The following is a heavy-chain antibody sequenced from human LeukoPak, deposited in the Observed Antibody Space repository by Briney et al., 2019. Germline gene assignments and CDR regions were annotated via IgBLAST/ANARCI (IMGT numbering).Heavy chain of an antibody. CDR3: ARAVEGSYYDSSGYSPWFDP. CDR1: GYTFAGYY. D-gene: IGHD3-22*01. V-gene: IGHV1-2*02. Sequence: ASVKVSCKASGYTFAGYYMHWVRQAPGQGLEWMGWINPNSGGTNYAQKFQGRVTMTRDTSISTAYMELSRLRSDDTAVYYCARAVEGSYYDSSGYSPWFDPWGQGTLVTVSS. CDR2: INPNSGGT. J-gene: IGHJ5*02.